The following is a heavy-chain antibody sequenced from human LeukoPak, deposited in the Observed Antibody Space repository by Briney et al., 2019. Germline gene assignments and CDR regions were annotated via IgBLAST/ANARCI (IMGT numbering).Heavy chain of an antibody. CDR1: GFTFDDYG. D-gene: IGHD5-18*01. CDR3: ARSTWIQLWTDAFDI. Sequence: GRSLRLSCTASGFTFDDYGLHWVRQVPGKGLQWVSSINWNSNSVVYADSVRGRFTISRDNAKNSLYLQMNSLRAEGTAVYYCARSTWIQLWTDAFDIWGQGTMVTVSS. V-gene: IGHV3-9*01. CDR2: INWNSNSV. J-gene: IGHJ3*02.